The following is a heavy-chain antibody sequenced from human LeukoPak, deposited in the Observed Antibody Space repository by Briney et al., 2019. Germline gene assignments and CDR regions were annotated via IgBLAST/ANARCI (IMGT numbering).Heavy chain of an antibody. CDR1: GFTFSSYA. CDR3: AKTRPLDSSSWSHGDY. CDR2: ISGSGDST. Sequence: GGSLRLSGEASGFTFSSYAMSWSRQAPGKGLEWVSAISGSGDSTYYGDSVKGRFTISRDNSKNTLYLQMNSLRAEDTAVYYCAKTRPLDSSSWSHGDYWGQGTLVTVSS. V-gene: IGHV3-23*01. J-gene: IGHJ4*02. D-gene: IGHD6-13*01.